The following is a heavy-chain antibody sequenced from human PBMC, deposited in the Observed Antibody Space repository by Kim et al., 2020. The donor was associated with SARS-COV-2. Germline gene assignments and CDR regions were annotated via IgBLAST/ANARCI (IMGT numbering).Heavy chain of an antibody. CDR3: ARDGSGSYVGTSFDY. D-gene: IGHD3-10*01. Sequence: GTGGFTISRDNAKTSLYLQMNSLRAEDTAVYYCARDGSGSYVGTSFDYWGQGTLVTVSS. V-gene: IGHV3-11*01. J-gene: IGHJ4*02.